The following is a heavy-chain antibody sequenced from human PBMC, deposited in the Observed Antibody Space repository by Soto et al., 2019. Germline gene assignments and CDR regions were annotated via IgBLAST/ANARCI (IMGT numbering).Heavy chain of an antibody. J-gene: IGHJ3*01. CDR1: GYTFTSNF. Sequence: QVQLVQSGAEVKKPGASVKVSCQASGYTFTSNFIHWVRQAPGQGLEWMGEINPRAGSTTYAQQFQGRLTVTRDTSTSTVYMNLSSLTSDDTAVYYCTRLRLLKGAFDVWGQGTMVTVSS. CDR3: TRLRLLKGAFDV. V-gene: IGHV1-46*03. CDR2: INPRAGST.